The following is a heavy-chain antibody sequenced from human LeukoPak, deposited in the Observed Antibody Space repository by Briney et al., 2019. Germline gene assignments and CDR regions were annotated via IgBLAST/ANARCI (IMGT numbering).Heavy chain of an antibody. Sequence: GGSLRLSCAASGFTVSSNYMSWVRQAPGKRLEWVSVIYSGGSTYYADSVKGRFTISRDNSKNTLYLQMNSLRAEDTAVYYCARATYYYGSGSYSNWGQGTLVTVSS. CDR2: IYSGGST. D-gene: IGHD3-10*01. J-gene: IGHJ4*02. CDR3: ARATYYYGSGSYSN. V-gene: IGHV3-66*01. CDR1: GFTVSSNY.